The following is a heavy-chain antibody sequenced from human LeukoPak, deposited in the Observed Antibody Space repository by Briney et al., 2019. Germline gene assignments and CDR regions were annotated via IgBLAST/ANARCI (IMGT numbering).Heavy chain of an antibody. CDR1: GFTFSSYS. D-gene: IGHD2-15*01. Sequence: NAGGSLRLSCAASGFTFSSYSMNWVRQAPVKGLEWVSSISSSSSYIYYADSVKGRFTISRDNAKNSLYLQMNSLRAEDTAVYYCARDPQRGSCIDYWGQGTLVTVSS. CDR2: ISSSSSYI. CDR3: ARDPQRGSCIDY. J-gene: IGHJ4*02. V-gene: IGHV3-21*01.